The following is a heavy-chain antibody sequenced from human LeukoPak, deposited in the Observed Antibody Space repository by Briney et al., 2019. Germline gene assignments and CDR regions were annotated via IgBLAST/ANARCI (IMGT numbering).Heavy chain of an antibody. Sequence: SETLSLTCTVSGGSISSSSYYWGWIRQPPGTGLEWIGSIYYSGSTNYNPSLKSRVTISVDTSKNQFSLKLSSVTAADPAVYYCTRGSIAYYYMDVWGKGTTVTISS. J-gene: IGHJ6*03. CDR1: GGSISSSSYY. D-gene: IGHD3-22*01. V-gene: IGHV4-39*07. CDR2: IYYSGST. CDR3: TRGSIAYYYMDV.